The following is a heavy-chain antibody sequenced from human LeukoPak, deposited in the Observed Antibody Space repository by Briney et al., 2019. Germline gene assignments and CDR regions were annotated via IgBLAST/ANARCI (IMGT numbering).Heavy chain of an antibody. J-gene: IGHJ3*02. D-gene: IGHD3-22*01. V-gene: IGHV4-39*02. CDR2: IFYSRGI. CDR1: GDSLTSSNHY. CDR3: AREVEYYDSSGYRPHAFDI. Sequence: SETLSLTCTLPGDSLTSSNHYSGSTRHPPGKGREWLGNIFYSRGISYNPCLRSLVTISVDTSKNQFSLKLNSVTAADTAVYYCAREVEYYDSSGYRPHAFDIWGQGTVVTVSS.